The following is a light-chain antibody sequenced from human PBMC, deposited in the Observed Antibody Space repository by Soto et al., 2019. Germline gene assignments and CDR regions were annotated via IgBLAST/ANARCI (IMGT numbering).Light chain of an antibody. Sequence: QSALTQPASVSGAPGQPIPISCTGTSSDVGGYNYVSWYQQHPGKAPKLMIYDVSNRPSGVSNRFSGSKSGNTASLTISGLQAEDEADYYCSSYTGSSTLYVFGTGTKVTVL. V-gene: IGLV2-14*01. CDR2: DVS. J-gene: IGLJ1*01. CDR1: SSDVGGYNY. CDR3: SSYTGSSTLYV.